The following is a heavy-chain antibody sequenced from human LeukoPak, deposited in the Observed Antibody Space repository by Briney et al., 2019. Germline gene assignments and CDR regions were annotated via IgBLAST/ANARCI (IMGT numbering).Heavy chain of an antibody. V-gene: IGHV3-7*03. Sequence: PGGSLRLSCAASGFTLSNYWMSWVRQAPGKGLEWVANIKQDGSEKYIVDSVKGRFTISRDNAKNSLYLQMNSLRAEDTALYYCAKKGGSYHYFDYWGQGTLVTVSS. CDR2: IKQDGSEK. D-gene: IGHD1-26*01. CDR3: AKKGGSYHYFDY. J-gene: IGHJ4*02. CDR1: GFTLSNYW.